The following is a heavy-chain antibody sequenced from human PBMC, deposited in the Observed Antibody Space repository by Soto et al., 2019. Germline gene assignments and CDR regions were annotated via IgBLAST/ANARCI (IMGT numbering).Heavy chain of an antibody. CDR3: ATSIAVAGPSHYYYYGMDV. CDR2: ISAYNGNT. J-gene: IGHJ6*02. CDR1: GYSFTIYG. D-gene: IGHD6-19*01. V-gene: IGHV1-18*01. Sequence: ASVKVSCKASGYSFTIYGISWVRQAPGQGLEWMGWISAYNGNTNYAQKLQGRVTMTTDTSTSTAYMELRSLRSDDTAVYYCATSIAVAGPSHYYYYGMDVWGQGTTVTVSS.